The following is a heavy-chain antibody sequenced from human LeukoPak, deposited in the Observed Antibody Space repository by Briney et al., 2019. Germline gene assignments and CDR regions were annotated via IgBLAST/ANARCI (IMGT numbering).Heavy chain of an antibody. D-gene: IGHD4-23*01. CDR1: GFTFSRFW. CDR2: INPDGRST. V-gene: IGHV3-74*01. J-gene: IGHJ4*02. Sequence: PGGSLRLSCAASGFTFSRFWMYWVRQVPGKGLVWVSRINPDGRSTNYADSVRGRFTMSRDNAKNTLYLQMNSLRSDDTAICYCTRILANTYGGGDCWGQGTLVTVSS. CDR3: TRILANTYGGGDC.